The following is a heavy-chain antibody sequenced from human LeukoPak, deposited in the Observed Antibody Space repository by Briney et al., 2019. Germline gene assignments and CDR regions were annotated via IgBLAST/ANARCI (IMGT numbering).Heavy chain of an antibody. CDR1: GGSISSYY. Sequence: SETLSLTCTVSGGSISSYYWSWIRQPPGKGLEWIGSIYYSGSTNYNPSLKSRVTISVDTSKNQFSLKLSSVTAADTAVYYCARDLRGYSYGYDYWGQGTLVTVSS. D-gene: IGHD5-18*01. CDR2: IYYSGST. J-gene: IGHJ4*02. CDR3: ARDLRGYSYGYDY. V-gene: IGHV4-59*01.